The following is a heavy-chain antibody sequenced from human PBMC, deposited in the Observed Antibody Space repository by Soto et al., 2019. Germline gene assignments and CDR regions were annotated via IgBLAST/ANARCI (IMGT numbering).Heavy chain of an antibody. Sequence: EVRLVESGGGLVQPGGSLRLSCAASGFTVSNNYMAWVRQAPGKGLECVSIIYAGGSTYSADSVKGRFSISRDNSKNTLYLQMNSLRAEDSAMYFCAVARRGYSSGYTYFDYWGQGALVTVSS. CDR2: IYAGGST. CDR3: AVARRGYSSGYTYFDY. D-gene: IGHD5-18*01. V-gene: IGHV3-66*01. CDR1: GFTVSNNY. J-gene: IGHJ4*02.